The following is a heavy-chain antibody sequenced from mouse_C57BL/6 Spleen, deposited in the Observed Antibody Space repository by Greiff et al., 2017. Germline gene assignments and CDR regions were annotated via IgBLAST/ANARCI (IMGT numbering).Heavy chain of an antibody. CDR1: GYTFTSYW. CDR3: ARLLLGAMDD. Sequence: VQLQQPGAELVRPGSSVKLSCKASGYTFTSYWMHWVKQRPIQGLEWIGNIDPSDSDTHYNQKFKDKATLTVDKSSRTAYMQLSSLTSEDSAVCYSARLLLGAMDDWGKGTSVTVSS. V-gene: IGHV1-52*01. J-gene: IGHJ4*01. CDR2: IDPSDSDT.